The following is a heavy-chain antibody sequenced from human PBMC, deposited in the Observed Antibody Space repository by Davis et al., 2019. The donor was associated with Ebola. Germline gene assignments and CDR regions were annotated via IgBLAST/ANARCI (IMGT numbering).Heavy chain of an antibody. CDR1: GYTFTSYY. V-gene: IGHV1-46*01. J-gene: IGHJ6*02. CDR3: AGDMTTVPNYYGMDV. D-gene: IGHD4-11*01. CDR2: INPSGGST. Sequence: ASVKVSCKASGYTFTSYYMHWVRQAPGQGLEWMGIINPSGGSTSYAQKFQGRVTMTRDTSTSTVYMELSSLRSEDTAVYYCAGDMTTVPNYYGMDVWGQGTTVTVSS.